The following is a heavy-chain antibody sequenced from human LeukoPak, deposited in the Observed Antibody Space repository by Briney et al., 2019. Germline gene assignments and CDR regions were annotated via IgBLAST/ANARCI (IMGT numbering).Heavy chain of an antibody. CDR3: ARDSDSWYFDY. Sequence: PGGSLRLSCAASGFTFSSYAMHWVRQAPGKGLEWVAIISYDGNNKYYADSVKGRFTISRDNSKNTPYLQMNSLGTDDTAVYYCARDSDSWYFDYWGQGTLVTVSS. D-gene: IGHD6-13*01. CDR2: ISYDGNNK. CDR1: GFTFSSYA. V-gene: IGHV3-30*04. J-gene: IGHJ4*02.